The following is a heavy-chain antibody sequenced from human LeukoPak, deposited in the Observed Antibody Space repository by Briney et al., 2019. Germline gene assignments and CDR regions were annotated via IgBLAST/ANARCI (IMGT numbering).Heavy chain of an antibody. Sequence: GGSLRLSCAASGFTFSSYMMNWVRQAPGKGLEWASYINSNSRTIYYADSVKGRFTVSRDNAKNSLYLQMNSLRDEDTAVYYCARDPTISGSYSDYWGQGTLVTVSS. CDR1: GFTFSSYM. V-gene: IGHV3-48*02. D-gene: IGHD1-26*01. CDR2: INSNSRTI. CDR3: ARDPTISGSYSDY. J-gene: IGHJ4*02.